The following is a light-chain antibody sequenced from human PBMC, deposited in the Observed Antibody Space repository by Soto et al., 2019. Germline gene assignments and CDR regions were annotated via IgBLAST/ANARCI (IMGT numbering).Light chain of an antibody. J-gene: IGLJ1*01. Sequence: QSALTQPASVSGSPGQSITISCTGTSSDVGGYDYVSWYQIHPGKAPKLMVFEVSNRPSGVSYRFSGSKSGNTASLTISGLQAEDEADYFCRSYSPSTAYLFGTGTKVTGL. CDR1: SSDVGGYDY. CDR3: RSYSPSTAYL. V-gene: IGLV2-14*01. CDR2: EVS.